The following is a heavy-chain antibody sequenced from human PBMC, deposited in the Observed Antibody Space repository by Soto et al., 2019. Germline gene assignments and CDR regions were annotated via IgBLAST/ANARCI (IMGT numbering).Heavy chain of an antibody. V-gene: IGHV2-5*01. CDR2: IYWSGDE. Sequence: QGTLKETGPTLVKPTQTLTLTCSFSGFSLSTSGVGVGWIRQPPGKALEWLALIYWSGDEHYRPSLKSRLSITKDTSKNNVVLIMTDMDPVDTATYYCARGLATLPVFAFDIWGQGTMVTVSS. J-gene: IGHJ3*02. CDR3: ARGLATLPVFAFDI. D-gene: IGHD6-6*01. CDR1: GFSLSTSGVG.